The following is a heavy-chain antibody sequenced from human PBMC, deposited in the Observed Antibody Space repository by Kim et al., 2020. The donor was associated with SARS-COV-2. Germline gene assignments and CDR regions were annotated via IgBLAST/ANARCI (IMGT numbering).Heavy chain of an antibody. CDR3: ARGSAYSSSWSYYYYGMDV. V-gene: IGHV4-34*01. D-gene: IGHD6-13*01. CDR1: GGSFSGYY. J-gene: IGHJ6*02. CDR2: INHSGST. Sequence: SETLSLTCAVYGGSFSGYYWSWIRQPPGKGLEWIGEINHSGSTNYNPSLKSRVTISVDTSKNQFSLKLSSVTAADTAVYYCARGSAYSSSWSYYYYGMDVWGQRTTGTVSS.